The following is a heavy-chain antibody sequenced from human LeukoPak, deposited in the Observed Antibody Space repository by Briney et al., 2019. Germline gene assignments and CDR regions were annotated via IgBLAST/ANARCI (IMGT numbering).Heavy chain of an antibody. J-gene: IGHJ4*02. CDR2: IKQDGSEK. CDR3: ARDGGYCSGGSCWFPLDY. D-gene: IGHD2-15*01. Sequence: GGSLRLSCAASGFTFSSYWMSWVRQAPGKGLEWVANIKQDGSEKYYVDSVKGRFTISRDNAKNSLYLQMNSLRAEDTAVYYCARDGGYCSGGSCWFPLDYWGQGTLVTVSS. CDR1: GFTFSSYW. V-gene: IGHV3-7*01.